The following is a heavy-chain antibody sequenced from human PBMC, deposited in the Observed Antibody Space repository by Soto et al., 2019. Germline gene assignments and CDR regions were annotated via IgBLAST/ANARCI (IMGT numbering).Heavy chain of an antibody. Sequence: SETLSLTCSVSGGSVSSGSFHWSWIRQPPGKGLQFIGSIFYNGTANYSPSLKNRVSISIDTSQSQFFLQLISVAAADTAVYYCARIGGWYDIDFWGQGSLVTVSS. CDR1: GGSVSSGSFH. V-gene: IGHV4-61*01. D-gene: IGHD6-19*01. CDR3: ARIGGWYDIDF. CDR2: IFYNGTA. J-gene: IGHJ4*02.